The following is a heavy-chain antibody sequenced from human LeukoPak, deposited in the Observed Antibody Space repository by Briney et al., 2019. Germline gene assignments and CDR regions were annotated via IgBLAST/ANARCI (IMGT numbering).Heavy chain of an antibody. Sequence: ASVKVSCKASEYTFSVYHIHWVRQAPGQGLEWMAWINPDSGDTNYAQKCQGRVTMTRDTSISTAYMEVSSLRSDDTAVYYCALIPGGSWPFDYWGQGTLVTVSS. J-gene: IGHJ4*02. CDR1: EYTFSVYH. CDR3: ALIPGGSWPFDY. V-gene: IGHV1-2*02. CDR2: INPDSGDT. D-gene: IGHD6-13*01.